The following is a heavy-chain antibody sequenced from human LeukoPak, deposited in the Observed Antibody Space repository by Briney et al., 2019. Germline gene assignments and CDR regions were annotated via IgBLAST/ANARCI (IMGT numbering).Heavy chain of an antibody. Sequence: ASVKVSCKASGYTFTSYGISWVRQAPGQGLEWMGWIGAYNANTNYAQKLQGRVTMTTDTSTSTAYMELRSLRSDDTAVFYCARNPYYYGSGSFENWFDPWGQGTLVTVSS. CDR3: ARNPYYYGSGSFENWFDP. D-gene: IGHD3-10*01. J-gene: IGHJ5*02. CDR1: GYTFTSYG. CDR2: IGAYNANT. V-gene: IGHV1-18*01.